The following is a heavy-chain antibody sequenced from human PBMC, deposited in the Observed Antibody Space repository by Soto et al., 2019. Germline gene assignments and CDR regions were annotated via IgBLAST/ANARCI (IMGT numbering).Heavy chain of an antibody. CDR1: GFTFSSYG. CDR2: IWYDGSNK. V-gene: IGHV3-33*01. J-gene: IGHJ4*02. CDR3: AREKGYYGDRYYFDY. Sequence: GGSLGLSCASSGFTFSSYGMHCFRQAPGKGLEWVAVIWYDGSNKYYADSVKGRFTISRDNSKNTLYLQMNSLRAEDTAVYYCAREKGYYGDRYYFDYWGQGTLVTVSS. D-gene: IGHD4-17*01.